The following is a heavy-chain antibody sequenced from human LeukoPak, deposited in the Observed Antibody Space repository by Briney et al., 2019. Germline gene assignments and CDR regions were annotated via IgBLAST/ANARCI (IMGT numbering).Heavy chain of an antibody. J-gene: IGHJ3*02. Sequence: ASVKVSCKASGYTFTSYDINWVRQATGQGLEWMGWMNPNSGNTGYAQKFQGRVTITTDESTSTAYMELSSLRSEDTAVYYCARELRRAFDIWGQGTMVTVSS. CDR1: GYTFTSYD. CDR3: ARELRRAFDI. D-gene: IGHD1-26*01. CDR2: MNPNSGNT. V-gene: IGHV1-8*01.